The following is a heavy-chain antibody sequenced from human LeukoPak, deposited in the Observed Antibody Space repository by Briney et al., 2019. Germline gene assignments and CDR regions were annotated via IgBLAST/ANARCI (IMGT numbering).Heavy chain of an antibody. V-gene: IGHV4-34*01. CDR1: GGSISSYY. J-gene: IGHJ4*02. D-gene: IGHD3-22*01. CDR2: INHSGST. CDR3: ARDTHYYDSSGYVRGLDY. Sequence: PSETLSLTCTVSGGSISSYYWSWIRQPPGKGLEWIGEINHSGSTNYNPSLKSRVTISVDTSKNQFSLKLSSVTAADTAVYYCARDTHYYDSSGYVRGLDYWGQGTLVTVSS.